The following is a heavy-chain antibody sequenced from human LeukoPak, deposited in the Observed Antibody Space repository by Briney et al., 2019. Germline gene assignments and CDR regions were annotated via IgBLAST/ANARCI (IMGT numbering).Heavy chain of an antibody. CDR1: GGTFSSYP. CDR2: IIPIFGTA. D-gene: IGHD3-22*01. J-gene: IGHJ3*02. CDR3: ARGTYYYDSSGYYFADDAFDI. V-gene: IGHV1-69*13. Sequence: SVKVSCKASGGTFSSYPISWVRQAPGQGLEWMGGIIPIFGTANYAQKFQGRVTITADESTSTAYMELSSLRSEDTAVYYCARGTYYYDSSGYYFADDAFDIWGQGTMVTVSS.